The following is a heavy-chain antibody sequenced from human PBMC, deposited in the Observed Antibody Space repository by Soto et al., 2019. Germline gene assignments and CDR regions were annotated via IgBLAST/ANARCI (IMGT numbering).Heavy chain of an antibody. CDR3: ANFPSSSWDVDY. Sequence: SETLSLTCPVSGGSISSYYWSWIRQPPGKGLEWIGYIYYSGSTNYNPSLKSRVTISVDTSKNQFSLKLSSVTAADTAVYYCANFPSSSWDVDYWGQGTLVTVSS. V-gene: IGHV4-59*01. CDR2: IYYSGST. D-gene: IGHD6-13*01. J-gene: IGHJ4*02. CDR1: GGSISSYY.